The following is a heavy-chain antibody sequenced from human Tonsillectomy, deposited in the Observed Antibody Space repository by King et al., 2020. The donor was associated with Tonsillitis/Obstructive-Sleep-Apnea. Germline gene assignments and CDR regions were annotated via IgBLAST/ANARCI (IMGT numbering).Heavy chain of an antibody. CDR1: GYTFTSYY. D-gene: IGHD2-8*01. CDR3: FNGVAY. V-gene: IGHV5-51*01. J-gene: IGHJ4*02. CDR2: IYPGDSDT. Sequence: VQLVQSGAEVKKPGESLKISCKGSGYTFTSYYIAWVRQMSGKGLEWMGIIYPGDSDTRYSPSFQGQVTISVDNSITTAYLQWSSLKASDTATYYCFNGVAYWGQGTLVPVSS.